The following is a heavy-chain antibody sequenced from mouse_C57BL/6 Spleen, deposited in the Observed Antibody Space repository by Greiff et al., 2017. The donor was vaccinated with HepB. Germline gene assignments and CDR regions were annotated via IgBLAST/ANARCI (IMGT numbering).Heavy chain of an antibody. CDR2: IYPGDGDT. J-gene: IGHJ2*01. CDR1: GYAFSSSW. Sequence: QVQLKESGPELVKPGASVKISCKASGYAFSSSWMNWVKQRPGKGLEWIGRIYPGDGDTNYNGKFKGKATLTADKSSSTAYMQLSSLTSEDSAVYFCARYDDGYYVGYFDYWGQGTTLTVSS. V-gene: IGHV1-82*01. CDR3: ARYDDGYYVGYFDY. D-gene: IGHD2-3*01.